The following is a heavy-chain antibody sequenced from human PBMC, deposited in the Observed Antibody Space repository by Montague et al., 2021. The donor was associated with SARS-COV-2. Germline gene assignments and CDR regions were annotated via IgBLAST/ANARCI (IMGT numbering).Heavy chain of an antibody. J-gene: IGHJ5*02. V-gene: IGHV4-39*01. CDR2: IYYSGST. CDR3: ARRSYDILTGYSIPNWFDP. Sequence: SETLSLTCTVSGGSISSSSYYWGWIRQPPGKGLEWIGSIYYSGSTYYNPSLESRVTISVDTSKNQLSLKLSSVTAADTAVYYCARRSYDILTGYSIPNWFDPWGQGILVTVSS. D-gene: IGHD3-9*01. CDR1: GGSISSSSYY.